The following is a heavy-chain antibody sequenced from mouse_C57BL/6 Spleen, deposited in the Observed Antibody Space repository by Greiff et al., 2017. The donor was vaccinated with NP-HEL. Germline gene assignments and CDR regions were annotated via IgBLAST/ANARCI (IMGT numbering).Heavy chain of an antibody. CDR3: THYYGSSYAMDY. D-gene: IGHD1-1*01. CDR1: GFNIKDYY. V-gene: IGHV14-1*01. Sequence: EVQLQQSGAELVRPGASVKLSCTASGFNIKDYYMHWVKQRPEQGLEWIGRIDPEDGDTEYAPKFQGKATMTADTSSHTAYLQLSSLTSEDTAVYYCTHYYGSSYAMDYWGQGTSVTVSS. CDR2: IDPEDGDT. J-gene: IGHJ4*01.